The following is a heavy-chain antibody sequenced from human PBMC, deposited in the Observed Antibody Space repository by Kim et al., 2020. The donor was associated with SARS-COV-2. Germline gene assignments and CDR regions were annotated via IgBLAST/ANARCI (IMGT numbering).Heavy chain of an antibody. CDR3: ARGNYHELLCLADYFNGMDV. D-gene: IGHD3-22*01. CDR2: ISYDGRNK. CDR1: GLNFDDSA. V-gene: IGHV3-30-3*01. J-gene: IGHJ6*02. Sequence: GGSLRLSCAASGLNFDDSAMNWVRQAPGKGLEWLAVISYDGRNKDYVDSVKGRFTISRDNSKRTLFLQMNSLRVEDTGVYYCARGNYHELLCLADYFNGMDVWGQGTTVTVSS.